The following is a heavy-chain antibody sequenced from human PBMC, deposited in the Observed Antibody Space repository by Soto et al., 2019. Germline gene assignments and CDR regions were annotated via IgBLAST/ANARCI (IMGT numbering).Heavy chain of an antibody. J-gene: IGHJ4*02. D-gene: IGHD5-12*01. CDR3: ARDLRSGYDTHFDC. CDR2: INPKTGVT. V-gene: IGHV1-2*02. CDR1: GYTFSGYF. Sequence: ASVKVSCKASGYTFSGYFMHWLRQSPGQGLEWMGWINPKTGVTNYAQKFQGRVTMTRDTSISAVFMDLTSLTSADTAIYYCARDLRSGYDTHFDCWGQGTLVTVSS.